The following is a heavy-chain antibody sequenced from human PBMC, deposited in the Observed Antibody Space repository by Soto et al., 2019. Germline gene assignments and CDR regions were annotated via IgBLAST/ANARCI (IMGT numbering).Heavy chain of an antibody. Sequence: GGSLRLSCTASGFTFGDYAMSWFRQAPGKGLEWVGFIRSKAYGGTTKYAASVKGRFTISRDDSKSIAYLQMNSLKTEDTAVYYCTRDWVTTFPKYYFDYWGQGTLVTVSS. CDR2: IRSKAYGGTT. CDR1: GFTFGDYA. CDR3: TRDWVTTFPKYYFDY. J-gene: IGHJ4*02. V-gene: IGHV3-49*03. D-gene: IGHD4-17*01.